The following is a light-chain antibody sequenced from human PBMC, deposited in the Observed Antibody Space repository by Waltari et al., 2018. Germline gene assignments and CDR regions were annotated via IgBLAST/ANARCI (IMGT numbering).Light chain of an antibody. CDR1: QSVLYSPNNKNY. CDR3: QQYYDTPRT. Sequence: DIVLTQSPDSLAVSLGERATINCRSSQSVLYSPNNKNYLAWYQQKPGQPPKLLIYWASIRESGVPDRFSGSGSGTDFSLTISSLQAEDVAFYYCQQYYDTPRTFGQETEVEIK. CDR2: WAS. V-gene: IGKV4-1*01. J-gene: IGKJ1*01.